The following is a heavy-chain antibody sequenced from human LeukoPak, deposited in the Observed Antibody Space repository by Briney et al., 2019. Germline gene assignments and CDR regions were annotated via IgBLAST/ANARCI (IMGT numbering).Heavy chain of an antibody. CDR1: GYTFTSYG. Sequence: ASVKVSCKASGYTFTSYGISWVRQAPGQGLEWMGWISAYNGNTNYAQKLQGRVTMTTDTSTSTAYMELRSLRSDDTAVYYCARDLRMIYGSGSYPYYYCGMDVWGQGTTVTVSS. V-gene: IGHV1-18*01. CDR3: ARDLRMIYGSGSYPYYYCGMDV. CDR2: ISAYNGNT. J-gene: IGHJ6*02. D-gene: IGHD3-10*01.